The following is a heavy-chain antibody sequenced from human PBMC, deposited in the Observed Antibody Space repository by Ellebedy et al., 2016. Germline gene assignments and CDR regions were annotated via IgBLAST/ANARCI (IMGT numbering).Heavy chain of an antibody. J-gene: IGHJ4*02. D-gene: IGHD1-26*01. CDR3: AKDTGGSYLVAPPSPHDY. CDR1: GFTFSSYA. Sequence: GGSLRLXXAASGFTFSSYAMHWVRQAPGKGLEWVAVISYDGSNKYYADSVKGRFTISRDNSKNTLYLQMNSLRAEDTAVYYCAKDTGGSYLVAPPSPHDYWGQGTLVTVSS. CDR2: ISYDGSNK. V-gene: IGHV3-30-3*01.